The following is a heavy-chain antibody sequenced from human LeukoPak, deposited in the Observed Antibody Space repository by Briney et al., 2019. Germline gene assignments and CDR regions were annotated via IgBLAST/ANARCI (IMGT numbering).Heavy chain of an antibody. Sequence: SETLSLTCNVSGGSISSGRYYWSWIRLPAGKGLEWIGRIFTSGSTNYNPSLKSRVTISLDTSKNQFSLKLSSVTAADTAVYYCATIAVAGHFDYWGQGTLVTVSS. D-gene: IGHD6-19*01. CDR1: GGSISSGRYY. CDR3: ATIAVAGHFDY. J-gene: IGHJ4*02. V-gene: IGHV4-61*02. CDR2: IFTSGST.